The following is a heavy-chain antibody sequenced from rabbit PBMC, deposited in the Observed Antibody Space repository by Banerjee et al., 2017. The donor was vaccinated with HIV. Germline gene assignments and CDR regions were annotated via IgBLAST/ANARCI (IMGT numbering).Heavy chain of an antibody. CDR1: GFSFSSYYY. J-gene: IGHJ4*01. V-gene: IGHV1S45*01. CDR3: ARSTYGVGGYDNGLKL. Sequence: QEQLEESGGGLVKPEGSLTLTCKASGFSFSSYYYVCWVRQAPGKGLEWIGCIYTGSSGSTYYASWAKGRFTISKTSSTTVTLQMTSLTAADTATYFCARSTYGVGGYDNGLKLWGPGTLVTVS. D-gene: IGHD1-1*01. CDR2: IYTGSSGST.